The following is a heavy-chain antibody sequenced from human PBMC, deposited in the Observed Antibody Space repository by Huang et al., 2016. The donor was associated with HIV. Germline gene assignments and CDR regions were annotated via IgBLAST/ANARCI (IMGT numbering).Heavy chain of an antibody. CDR3: ACDPFIKAFDL. Sequence: EVQLVESGGGLVQPGGSLRFSFVASELSFSTYWVMWLCQGPGKGREWVARIREDRCQKDYLDVGQGRFIISRDNPKNSLYLQMNNVRAEDAGVYYCACDPFIKAFDLWGQGTLVTVSS. CDR2: IREDRCQK. V-gene: IGHV3-7*01. CDR1: ELSFSTYW. J-gene: IGHJ3*01.